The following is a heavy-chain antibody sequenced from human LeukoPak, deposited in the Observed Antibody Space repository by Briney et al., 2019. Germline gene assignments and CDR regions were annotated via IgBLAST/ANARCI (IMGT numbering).Heavy chain of an antibody. CDR1: AFTFSSYG. D-gene: IGHD4/OR15-4a*01. J-gene: IGHJ4*02. V-gene: IGHV3-30*02. CDR3: AGRGANNFDY. Sequence: GGSLRLSCAASAFTFSSYGMHWVRQAPGKGLEWVAYIQYDRTNEQYAHSVKGRFTISRDNAKNTLYLQMNSLRAEDTAVYYCAGRGANNFDYWGQGTLVTVSS. CDR2: IQYDRTNE.